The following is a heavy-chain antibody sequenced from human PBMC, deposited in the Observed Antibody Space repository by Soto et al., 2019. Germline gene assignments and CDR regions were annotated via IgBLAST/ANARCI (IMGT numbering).Heavy chain of an antibody. CDR1: GFTFSSYG. CDR3: AREKIAARPYWYFDL. CDR2: IWYDGSNK. J-gene: IGHJ2*01. V-gene: IGHV3-33*01. Sequence: QVQLVESGGGVVQPGRYLRLSCAASGFTFSSYGMHWVRQAPGKGLEWVAVIWYDGSNKYYADSVKGRFTISRDNSKNTLYLQMNSLRAEDTAVYYCAREKIAARPYWYFDLWGRGTLVTVSS. D-gene: IGHD6-6*01.